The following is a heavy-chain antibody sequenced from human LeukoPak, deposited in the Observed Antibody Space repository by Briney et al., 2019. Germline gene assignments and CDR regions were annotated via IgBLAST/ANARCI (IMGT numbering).Heavy chain of an antibody. CDR3: ARVSGNWFDP. CDR2: INHSGST. D-gene: IGHD3-10*01. CDR1: GGSFSGYY. V-gene: IGHV4-34*01. J-gene: IGHJ5*02. Sequence: SETLSLTCAVYGGSFSGYYWSWIRQPPGKGLEWIGEINHSGSTNYNPSLKRRVTISVDTSKNQFSLKLSSVTAADTAVYYCARVSGNWFDPWGQGTLVTVSS.